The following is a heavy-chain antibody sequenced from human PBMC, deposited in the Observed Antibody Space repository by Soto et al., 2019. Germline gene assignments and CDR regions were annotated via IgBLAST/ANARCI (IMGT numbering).Heavy chain of an antibody. V-gene: IGHV3-33*01. CDR1: GFNFNNYG. Sequence: QVQLVESGGGVVQPGRSLRLSCAASGFNFNNYGMHWVRQAPGKGLEWVAVIWNDGNGYYYASSVKGRFTISRDNSKNTLYLQMSSLRAEDTAVYYCARRQISPPTRGAASARGGMDVWGQGTTVTVSS. J-gene: IGHJ6*02. CDR3: ARRQISPPTRGAASARGGMDV. CDR2: IWNDGNGY. D-gene: IGHD6-13*01.